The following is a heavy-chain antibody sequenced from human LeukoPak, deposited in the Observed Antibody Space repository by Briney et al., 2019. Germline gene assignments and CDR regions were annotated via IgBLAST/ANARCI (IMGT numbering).Heavy chain of an antibody. CDR1: GFTFSSYA. CDR3: AKDGAVPYYFDY. CDR2: ISGSGGST. V-gene: IGHV3-23*01. J-gene: IGHJ4*02. D-gene: IGHD6-19*01. Sequence: GGSLRLSCAASGFTFSSYAMSWVRQAPGKGLEWVSAISGSGGSTYYADSVKGRLTISRDNSKNMLYLQMNSLRAEDTALYYCAKDGAVPYYFDYWGQGTLVTASS.